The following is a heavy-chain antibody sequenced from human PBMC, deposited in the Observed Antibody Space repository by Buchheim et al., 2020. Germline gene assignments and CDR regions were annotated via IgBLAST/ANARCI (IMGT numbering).Heavy chain of an antibody. Sequence: QVQLQQWGAGLLKPSETLSLTCAVYGGSFSGYYWSWIRQPPGKGLEWIGEINHSGSSNYNPSLKSRVSMLVDTSRNQISLKLRSVTAADTAVYYCASFWLGMTGTSFDPWGQGTL. CDR1: GGSFSGYY. CDR3: ASFWLGMTGTSFDP. J-gene: IGHJ5*02. CDR2: INHSGSS. V-gene: IGHV4-34*01. D-gene: IGHD1-1*01.